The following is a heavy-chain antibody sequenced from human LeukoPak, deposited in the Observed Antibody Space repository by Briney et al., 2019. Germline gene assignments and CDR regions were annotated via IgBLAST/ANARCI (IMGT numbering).Heavy chain of an antibody. CDR2: ISSDGSTT. V-gene: IGHV3-74*01. CDR1: GFTFSNYW. J-gene: IGHJ4*02. D-gene: IGHD6-13*01. Sequence: GGSLRLSCAASGFTFSNYWMHWVRQVPGKGLVWLSRISSDGSTTTYADSVKGRFTISRDNAKNTMYLQMNSLRAEDTAPYYCARVTEYSTAGMRYWGQGTLVTVSS. CDR3: ARVTEYSTAGMRY.